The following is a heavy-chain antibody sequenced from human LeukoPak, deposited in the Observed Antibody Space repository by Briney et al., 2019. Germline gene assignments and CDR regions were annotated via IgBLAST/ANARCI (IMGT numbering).Heavy chain of an antibody. CDR1: GFTVSSNY. Sequence: GGSLRLSCAASGFTVSSNYMSWVRQAPGKGLEWASLIYSGGSTYYADSVKGRFTVSRDNSKSTLYLQMNSLRAEDTAVYHCARATGRLRPFDYWGQGTLVTVSS. D-gene: IGHD4-17*01. V-gene: IGHV3-66*01. CDR3: ARATGRLRPFDY. CDR2: IYSGGST. J-gene: IGHJ4*02.